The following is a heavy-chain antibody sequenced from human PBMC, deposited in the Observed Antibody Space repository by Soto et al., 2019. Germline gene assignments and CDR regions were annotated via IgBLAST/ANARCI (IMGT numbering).Heavy chain of an antibody. CDR3: ARVSGDYRLDY. V-gene: IGHV4-4*02. Sequence: SETLSLTCAVSSGSISSSNWWSWVRQPPGKGLEWIGEIYHSGSTNYNPSLKSRVTISVDKSKNQFSLKLSSVTTADTAVYYCARVSGDYRLDYWGQGTLVTVSS. CDR2: IYHSGST. CDR1: SGSISSSNW. J-gene: IGHJ4*02. D-gene: IGHD4-4*01.